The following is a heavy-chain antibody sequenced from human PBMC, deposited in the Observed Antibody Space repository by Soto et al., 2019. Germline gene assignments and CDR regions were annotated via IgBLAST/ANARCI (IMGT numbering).Heavy chain of an antibody. D-gene: IGHD6-6*01. CDR2: IDWDDYK. J-gene: IGHJ6*02. Sequence: SGPTLVNPTQTLTLTCTFSGFSLSTSGMCVSWIRQPPGKALEWLALIDWDDYKYYITSLKTRLTISKDTSKNQVVLTITNMDPVDTATYYCARAPSQYSSSTQARYYYGMDVWGQGTTVTVSS. CDR1: GFSLSTSGMC. CDR3: ARAPSQYSSSTQARYYYGMDV. V-gene: IGHV2-70*01.